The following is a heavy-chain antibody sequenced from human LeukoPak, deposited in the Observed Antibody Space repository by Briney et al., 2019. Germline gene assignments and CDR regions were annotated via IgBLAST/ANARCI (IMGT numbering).Heavy chain of an antibody. D-gene: IGHD3-16*01. CDR2: IYYSGST. CDR3: ASGANYYYYYGMDV. J-gene: IGHJ6*02. Sequence: SETLSPTCTVSGGSISSYYWSWIRQPPGKGLEWIGYIYYSGSTNYNPSLKSRVTISVDTSKNQFSLKLSSVTAADTAVYYCASGANYYYYYGMDVWGQGTTVTVSS. CDR1: GGSISSYY. V-gene: IGHV4-59*01.